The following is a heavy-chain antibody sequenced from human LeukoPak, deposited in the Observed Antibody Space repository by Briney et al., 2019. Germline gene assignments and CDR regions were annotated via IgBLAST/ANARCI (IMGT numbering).Heavy chain of an antibody. CDR1: GYTLTELS. Sequence: ASVKVSCKVSGYTLTELSMHWVRQAPGKGLEWMGGFDPEDGETIYAQKFQGRVTMTEDTSTDTAYMELSSLRSDDTAVYHCASLKNSYDSSGYLVTDAFDIWGQGTMVTVSS. CDR2: FDPEDGET. V-gene: IGHV1-24*01. CDR3: ASLKNSYDSSGYLVTDAFDI. J-gene: IGHJ3*02. D-gene: IGHD3-22*01.